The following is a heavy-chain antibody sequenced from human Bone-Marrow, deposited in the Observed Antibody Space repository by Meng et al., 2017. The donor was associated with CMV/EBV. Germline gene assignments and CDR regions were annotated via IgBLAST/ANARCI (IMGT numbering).Heavy chain of an antibody. J-gene: IGHJ5*02. CDR3: AGYKTWDWFDP. Sequence: TLSLTCSVSGGSISSYYWSWIRQPPGKGLEWIGYVYYTGSSKYNPSLKSRVSISIDMSKNHFSLKLNSVTAADTAVYFCAGYKTWDWFDPWGQGTLVTVSS. CDR1: GGSISSYY. D-gene: IGHD2-2*02. V-gene: IGHV4-59*01. CDR2: VYYTGSS.